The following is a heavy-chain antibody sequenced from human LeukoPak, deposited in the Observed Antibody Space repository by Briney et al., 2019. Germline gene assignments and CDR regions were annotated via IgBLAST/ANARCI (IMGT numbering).Heavy chain of an antibody. J-gene: IGHJ4*02. CDR2: ISWNSGSI. CDR1: GFTFDDYA. Sequence: PGRSLRLSCAASGFTFDDYAMHWVRQAPGKGLEWVSGISWNSGSIGYADSVKGRFTISRDNAKNSLYLQMNSLRAEDTALYYCAKDIAAAGTTWGHRGQGTLVTVSS. CDR3: AKDIAAAGTTWGH. V-gene: IGHV3-9*01. D-gene: IGHD6-13*01.